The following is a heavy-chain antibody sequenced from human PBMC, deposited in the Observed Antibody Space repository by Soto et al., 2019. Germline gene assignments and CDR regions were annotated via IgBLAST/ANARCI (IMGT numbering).Heavy chain of an antibody. D-gene: IGHD5-12*01. Sequence: QVTLKESGPVLVKPTETLTLTCTVSGFSLNDASMGVSWIRQPPGKALEWLALIFSNEAKAYTASLKTRLTISTDTSKRQVVLSMANVDPVDTGKYYCVRMRGDGYNLNWFDPWGQGTLVTVSS. J-gene: IGHJ5*02. CDR3: VRMRGDGYNLNWFDP. V-gene: IGHV2-26*01. CDR1: GFSLNDASMG. CDR2: IFSNEAK.